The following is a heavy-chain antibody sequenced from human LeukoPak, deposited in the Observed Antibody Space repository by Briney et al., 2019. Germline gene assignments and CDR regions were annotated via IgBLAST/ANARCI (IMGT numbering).Heavy chain of an antibody. CDR3: ARDLRPHYSSSWYLTPPSYYGMDV. V-gene: IGHV4-59*01. J-gene: IGHJ6*02. CDR2: IYYSGST. D-gene: IGHD6-13*01. Sequence: PSETLSLTCTVSGGSISSYYWSWIRQPPGKGLEWIGYIYYSGSTNYNPSLKSRVTISVDTSKNQFSLKLSSVTAADTAVYCCARDLRPHYSSSWYLTPPSYYGMDVWGQGTTVTVSS. CDR1: GGSISSYY.